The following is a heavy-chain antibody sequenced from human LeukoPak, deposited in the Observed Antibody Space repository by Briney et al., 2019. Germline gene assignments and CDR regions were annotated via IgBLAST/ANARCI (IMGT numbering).Heavy chain of an antibody. CDR3: ARGTNGLRLLQVDY. CDR2: IIPIFGTA. J-gene: IGHJ4*02. V-gene: IGHV1-69*13. Sequence: ASVKVSCKASGGTFSSYAISRVRQAPGQGLEWMGGIIPIFGTANYAQKFQGRVTITADESTSTAYMELSSLRSEDTAVYYCARGTNGLRLLQVDYWGQGTLVTVSS. D-gene: IGHD2-8*01. CDR1: GGTFSSYA.